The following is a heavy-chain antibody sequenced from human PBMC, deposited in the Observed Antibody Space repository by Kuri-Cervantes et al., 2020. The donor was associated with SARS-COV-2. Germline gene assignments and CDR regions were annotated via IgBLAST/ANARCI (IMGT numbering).Heavy chain of an antibody. CDR3: ARGYEARYSSSWYLDY. CDR2: ISGSGDNT. Sequence: GGSLRLSCAASRFTFNNYAMSWVRQAPGKGLEWVSGISGSGDNTYYADSVKGRFTISRDNSKNTLYLQMNSLRAEDTAVYYCARGYEARYSSSWYLDYWGQGALVTVSS. V-gene: IGHV3-23*01. CDR1: RFTFNNYA. J-gene: IGHJ4*02. D-gene: IGHD6-13*01.